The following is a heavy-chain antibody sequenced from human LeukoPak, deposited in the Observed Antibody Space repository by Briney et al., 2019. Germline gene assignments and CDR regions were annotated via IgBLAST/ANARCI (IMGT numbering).Heavy chain of an antibody. CDR3: AREEVLMAAAPYFDY. CDR2: INPNSGGT. Sequence: ASVKVSCKASGYTFTSYGISWVRQAPGQGLEWMGWINPNSGGTNYAQKFQGRVTMTRDTSISTAYMELSRLRSDDTAVYYCAREEVLMAAAPYFDYWGQGTLVTVSS. V-gene: IGHV1-2*02. CDR1: GYTFTSYG. D-gene: IGHD6-13*01. J-gene: IGHJ4*02.